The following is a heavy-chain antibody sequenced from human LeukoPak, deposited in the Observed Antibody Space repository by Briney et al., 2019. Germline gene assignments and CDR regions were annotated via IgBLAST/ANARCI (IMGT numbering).Heavy chain of an antibody. CDR1: GFTFSTYA. D-gene: IGHD4/OR15-4a*01. V-gene: IGHV3-23*01. J-gene: IGHJ4*02. Sequence: GGSLRLSCAASGFTFSTYAMTWVRQAPGKGLEWVSSITGSGDGTSSADSVTGRFSISRDNSKSTLYLQMNSLRVEDTAVYYCAKAGLVRGGALDSWGQGTLVTVSS. CDR3: AKAGLVRGGALDS. CDR2: ITGSGDGT.